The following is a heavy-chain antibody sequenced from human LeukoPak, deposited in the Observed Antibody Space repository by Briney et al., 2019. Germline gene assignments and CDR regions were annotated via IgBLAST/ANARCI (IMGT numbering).Heavy chain of an antibody. Sequence: SETLSLTCAVYGGSFSGYYWSWIRQPPGKGLEWIGEINHSGSTNYNPSLKSRVTISVDTSKNLFSLKLSSVTAADTAVYYCARATNNYDFWSGYQFDPWGQGTLVTVSS. D-gene: IGHD3-3*01. CDR3: ARATNNYDFWSGYQFDP. J-gene: IGHJ5*02. V-gene: IGHV4-34*01. CDR2: INHSGST. CDR1: GGSFSGYY.